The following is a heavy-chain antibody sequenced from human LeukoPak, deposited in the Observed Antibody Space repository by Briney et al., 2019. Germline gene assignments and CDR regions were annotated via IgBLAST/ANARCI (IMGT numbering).Heavy chain of an antibody. CDR2: INPNSGGT. V-gene: IGHV1-2*02. CDR1: GYTFTEYY. D-gene: IGHD1-7*01. Sequence: GASVKVSCKTSGYTFTEYYIHWVRQAPGQGLEWMGWINPNSGGTNYAQKFQGRVTMTRDTSISTAYMELSRLRSDDTAVYYCARDSGTTLVYYYMDVWGKGTTVTVSS. CDR3: ARDSGTTLVYYYMDV. J-gene: IGHJ6*03.